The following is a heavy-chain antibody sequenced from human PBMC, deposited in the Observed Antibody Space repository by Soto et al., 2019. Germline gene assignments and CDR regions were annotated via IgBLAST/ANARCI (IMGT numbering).Heavy chain of an antibody. V-gene: IGHV3-21*01. CDR3: ARGLLWFGESRNYYYGMDV. CDR2: ISSSSSYI. Sequence: EVQLVESGGGLVKPGGSLRLSCAASGFTFSSYSMNWVRQAPGKGLEWVSSISSSSSYIYYADSVKGRFTIYRDNAKNSLYVQMNSLRAEDTAVYYCARGLLWFGESRNYYYGMDVWGQGTTVTVSS. J-gene: IGHJ6*02. D-gene: IGHD3-10*01. CDR1: GFTFSSYS.